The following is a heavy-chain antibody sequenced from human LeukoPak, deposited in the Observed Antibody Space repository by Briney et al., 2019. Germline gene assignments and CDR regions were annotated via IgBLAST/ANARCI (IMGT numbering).Heavy chain of an antibody. V-gene: IGHV3-11*01. J-gene: IGHJ4*02. CDR3: ARVFGYHPGIKDY. CDR1: GLTFSKYA. Sequence: GGSLRLSCAASGLTFSKYAMSWIRQAPGKGLEWVSYISSSGSTIYYADSVKGRFTISRDNAKNSLYLQMNSLRAEDTAVYYCARVFGYHPGIKDYWGQGTLVTVSS. D-gene: IGHD1-14*01. CDR2: ISSSGSTI.